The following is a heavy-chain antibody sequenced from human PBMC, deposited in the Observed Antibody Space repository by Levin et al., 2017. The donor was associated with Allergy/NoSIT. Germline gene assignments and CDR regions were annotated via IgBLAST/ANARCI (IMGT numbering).Heavy chain of an antibody. CDR1: GFTFSSYA. Sequence: GESLKISCAASGFTFSSYAMSWVRQAPGKGLEWVSAISGSGGSTYYADSVKGRFTISRDNSKNTLYLQMNSLRAEDTAVYYCAKKDGYVDYWGQGTLVTVSS. J-gene: IGHJ4*02. V-gene: IGHV3-23*01. CDR2: ISGSGGST. CDR3: AKKDGYVDY. D-gene: IGHD5-24*01.